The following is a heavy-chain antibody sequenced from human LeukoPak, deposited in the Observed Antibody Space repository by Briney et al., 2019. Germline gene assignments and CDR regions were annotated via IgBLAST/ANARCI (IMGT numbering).Heavy chain of an antibody. CDR3: ARDRGAGLVAGTRDAFDI. V-gene: IGHV6-1*01. Sequence: SQTLSLTFAISGDSVSSNSSAWNWIRQSPSRGLEWLGRTYYRSKWYNDYAVSVKSRITINPDTSKNQFSLQLNSVTPEHTAVYYCARDRGAGLVAGTRDAFDIWGQGTMVTVSS. J-gene: IGHJ3*02. CDR1: GDSVSSNSSA. D-gene: IGHD6-19*01. CDR2: TYYRSKWYN.